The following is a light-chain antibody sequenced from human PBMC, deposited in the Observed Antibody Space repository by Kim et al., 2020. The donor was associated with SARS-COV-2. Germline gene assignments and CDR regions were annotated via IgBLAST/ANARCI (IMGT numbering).Light chain of an antibody. CDR2: AKD. CDR3: NCRDSSGQHLGVV. J-gene: IGLJ2*01. CDR1: SLKTYS. V-gene: IGLV3-19*01. Sequence: SSELTQDPAMSVALGQTVMITCQGDSLKTYSASWYQQKPGQAPVLVIYAKDNRPSGIPDRFSGSGSGTTASLTITGAQAEDEADYYCNCRDSSGQHLGVVFGGGTQLTVL.